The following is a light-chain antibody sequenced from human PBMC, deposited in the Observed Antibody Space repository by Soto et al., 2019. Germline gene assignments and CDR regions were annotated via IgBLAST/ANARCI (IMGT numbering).Light chain of an antibody. J-gene: IGLJ2*01. CDR3: YSYSTTHTWL. V-gene: IGLV2-14*01. Sequence: QSVLTQPASMSGSPGQSITISCAGTSNDVGAYNYVSWYQHHPGQAPKLMIYEVTNRPSGVSPRFSGSKSGNTASLTISGLQAEDEADYYCYSYSTTHTWLFGGGTKLTVL. CDR2: EVT. CDR1: SNDVGAYNY.